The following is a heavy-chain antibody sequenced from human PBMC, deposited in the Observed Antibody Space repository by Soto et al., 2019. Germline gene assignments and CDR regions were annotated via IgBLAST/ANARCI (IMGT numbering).Heavy chain of an antibody. Sequence: GGSLRLSCAASGFTFDDYAMHWVRQAPGKGLEWVSGISWNSGSIGYADSVKGRFTISRDNAKNSLYLQMNSLRAEDTALYYCAKDSKYQLLCLDYWGQGTLVTVSS. J-gene: IGHJ4*02. CDR3: AKDSKYQLLCLDY. V-gene: IGHV3-9*01. CDR2: ISWNSGSI. D-gene: IGHD2-2*01. CDR1: GFTFDDYA.